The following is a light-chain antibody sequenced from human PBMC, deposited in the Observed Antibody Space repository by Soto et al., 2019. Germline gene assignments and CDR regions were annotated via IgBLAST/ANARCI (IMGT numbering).Light chain of an antibody. CDR1: QSVSSTY. CDR2: GAS. CDR3: QQYSRSPPFT. V-gene: IGKV3-20*01. Sequence: EIVLTQSPATLSLSPGERATLSCRASQSVSSTYIAWYQQNPGQAPRLLIYGASSRATGIPDRFSGSGSGTDFTLTISRLEPEDFAVYFCQQYSRSPPFTFGQGTKVDIK. J-gene: IGKJ2*01.